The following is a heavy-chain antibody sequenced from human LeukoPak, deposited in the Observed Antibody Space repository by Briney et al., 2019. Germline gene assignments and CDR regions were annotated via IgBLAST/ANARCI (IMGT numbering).Heavy chain of an antibody. CDR2: INHSGST. J-gene: IGHJ4*02. V-gene: IGHV4-34*01. Sequence: PSETLSLTCAVYGGSFSGYYWNWIRQPPGKGLEWIGEINHSGSTNYNPSLKSRVTISVDTSKNQFSLKLRSVTAADTAVYYCASHSGGYAYWGQGTLVTVSS. CDR1: GGSFSGYY. CDR3: ASHSGGYAY. D-gene: IGHD5-12*01.